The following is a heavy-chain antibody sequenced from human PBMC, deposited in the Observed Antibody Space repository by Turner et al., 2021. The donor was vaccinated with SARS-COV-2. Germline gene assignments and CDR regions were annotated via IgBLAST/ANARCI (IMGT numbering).Heavy chain of an antibody. CDR3: ARGLGSKTTVVTPFGY. Sequence: EVQLVESGGGLVQPGGSLRLSCAASGFTFSFYDMHWVRQATGKGLEWVSAIGTAGDTYYPGSVKGRFTISRENAKNSLYLQMNSLRAGDTAVYYCARGLGSKTTVVTPFGYWGQGTLVTVSS. V-gene: IGHV3-13*01. CDR2: IGTAGDT. D-gene: IGHD4-17*01. CDR1: GFTFSFYD. J-gene: IGHJ4*02.